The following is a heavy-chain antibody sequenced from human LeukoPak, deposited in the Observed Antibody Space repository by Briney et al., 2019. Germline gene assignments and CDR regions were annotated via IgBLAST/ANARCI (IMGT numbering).Heavy chain of an antibody. D-gene: IGHD4-17*01. Sequence: GGSLRLSCAASGFTFSSYGMHWVRQAPGKGLEWVAFIRYDGSNKYYADSVKGRFTISRDNSKNTLYLQMNSLRAEDTAVYYCARDRADPDYGDYVFAYWGQGTLVTVSS. CDR2: IRYDGSNK. J-gene: IGHJ4*02. CDR1: GFTFSSYG. CDR3: ARDRADPDYGDYVFAY. V-gene: IGHV3-30*02.